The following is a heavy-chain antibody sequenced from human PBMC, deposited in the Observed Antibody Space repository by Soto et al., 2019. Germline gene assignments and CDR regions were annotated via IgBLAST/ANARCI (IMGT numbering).Heavy chain of an antibody. J-gene: IGHJ6*02. CDR2: MNPNSGNT. V-gene: IGHV1-8*01. CDR3: ARGGGLVAVAGANYYYYYGMDV. Sequence: QVQLVQSGAEVKKPGASVKVSCKASGYTFTSYDINWVRQATGQGLEWMGWMNPNSGNTGYAQKFQGRVTMTRNTSISTAYMELSSLRSEDTAVYYCARGGGLVAVAGANYYYYYGMDVWGQGTTVTVSS. D-gene: IGHD6-19*01. CDR1: GYTFTSYD.